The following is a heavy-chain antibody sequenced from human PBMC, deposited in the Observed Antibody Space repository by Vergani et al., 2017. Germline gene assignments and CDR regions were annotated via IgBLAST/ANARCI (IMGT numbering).Heavy chain of an antibody. J-gene: IGHJ4*02. CDR1: GGSISSYY. D-gene: IGHD2-2*01. CDR2: IYYSGST. V-gene: IGHV4-59*12. CDR3: ARVVVVPAATIDY. Sequence: QVQLQESGPGLVKPSETLSLTCTVSGGSISSYYWSWIRQPPGKGLEWIGYIYYSGSTNYNPSLKSRVTISVDTSKNQFSLKLSSVTAADTAVYYWARVVVVPAATIDYWGQGTLVTVSS.